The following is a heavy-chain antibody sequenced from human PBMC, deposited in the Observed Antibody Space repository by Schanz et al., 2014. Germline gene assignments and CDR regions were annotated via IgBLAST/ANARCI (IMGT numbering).Heavy chain of an antibody. J-gene: IGHJ6*02. D-gene: IGHD1-1*01. CDR3: TKVDRTPYYAMDV. CDR1: GGTFSSST. V-gene: IGHV1-69*08. CDR2: IIPILDKT. Sequence: QVQLVQSGAEVKKPGSSVKVSCKASGGTFSSSTLTWVRQAPGQGLEWMGRIIPILDKTNYAQKFQGRVTMTADNSTSTVYMEVSGLTSEDTAEYYCTKVDRTPYYAMDVWGQGTTVTVSS.